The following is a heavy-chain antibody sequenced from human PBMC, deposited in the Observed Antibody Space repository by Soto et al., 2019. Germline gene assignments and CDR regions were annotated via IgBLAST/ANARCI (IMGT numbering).Heavy chain of an antibody. CDR3: AREAAAGTIVGYFDY. J-gene: IGHJ4*02. CDR1: GFTFSSYA. CDR2: ISYDGSNK. Sequence: GGSLRLSCAASGFTFSSYAMHWVRQAPGKGLEWVAVISYDGSNKYYADSVKGRFTISRDNSKNTLYLQMNSLRAEDTAVYYCAREAAAGTIVGYFDYWGQGTLVTVSS. D-gene: IGHD6-13*01. V-gene: IGHV3-30-3*01.